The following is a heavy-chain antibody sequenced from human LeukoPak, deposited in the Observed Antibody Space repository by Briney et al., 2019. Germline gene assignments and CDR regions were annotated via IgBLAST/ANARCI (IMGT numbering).Heavy chain of an antibody. CDR2: IWYDGSNK. CDR1: GFTFSSYG. Sequence: PGGSLRLSCAASGFTFSSYGMHWVRQAPGKGLEWVAVIWYDGSNKYYADSVKGRFTISRDNSENTLYLQMNSLRAEDTAVYYCAKETWIQGYLDYWGQGTLVTVSS. CDR3: AKETWIQGYLDY. D-gene: IGHD5-18*01. J-gene: IGHJ4*02. V-gene: IGHV3-33*06.